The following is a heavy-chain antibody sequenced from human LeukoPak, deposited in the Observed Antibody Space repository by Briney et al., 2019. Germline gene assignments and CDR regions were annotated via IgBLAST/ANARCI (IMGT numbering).Heavy chain of an antibody. CDR3: ARDWFGELFFDY. D-gene: IGHD3-10*01. Sequence: SETLSLTCTVSGGSISSYYWSWIRQPPGKGLEWIGYNSGSTNYNPSLKSRVTISVGTSKNQFSLKLSSVTAADTAVYYCARDWFGELFFDYWGQGTLVTVSS. V-gene: IGHV4-59*01. CDR1: GGSISSYY. J-gene: IGHJ4*02. CDR2: NSGST.